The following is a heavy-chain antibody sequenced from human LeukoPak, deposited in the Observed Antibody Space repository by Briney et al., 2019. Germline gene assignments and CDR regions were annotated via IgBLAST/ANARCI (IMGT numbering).Heavy chain of an antibody. CDR2: FDPENGET. Sequence: GASVKVSCKVSGYTLTELSMHWVRQAPGKGLEWMGGFDPENGETIYAQKFQGRVTMTRDMSTSTVYMELSSLRSEDTAVYYCARDQGGATSYWGQGTLVTVSS. V-gene: IGHV1-24*01. D-gene: IGHD1-26*01. CDR1: GYTLTELS. J-gene: IGHJ4*02. CDR3: ARDQGGATSY.